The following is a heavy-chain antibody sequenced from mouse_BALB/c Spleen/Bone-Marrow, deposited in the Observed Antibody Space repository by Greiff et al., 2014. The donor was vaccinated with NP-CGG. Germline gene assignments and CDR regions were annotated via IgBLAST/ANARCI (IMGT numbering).Heavy chain of an antibody. J-gene: IGHJ2*01. D-gene: IGHD1-1*01. Sequence: EVKLMESGAELVRPGALVRLSCKASGFNIKDYYMHWVIQRPEQGLEWIGWIDPENGNTKYDPKFQGKASITADTSSNTAYLQLSSLTSEATAVYYCARRYGSSFDYWGQGTTLTVSS. CDR3: ARRYGSSFDY. CDR1: GFNIKDYY. V-gene: IGHV14-1*02. CDR2: IDPENGNT.